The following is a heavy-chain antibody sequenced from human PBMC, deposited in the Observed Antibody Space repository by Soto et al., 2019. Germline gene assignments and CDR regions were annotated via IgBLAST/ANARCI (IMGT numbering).Heavy chain of an antibody. Sequence: QVQLVESGGGVVQPGRSLRLSCAASGFTFSSYGMHWVRQAPGKGLEWVAVISYDGSNKYYADSVKGRFTISRDNSKNTLYLQMNSLRAEDTAVYYCAKARGIVVVPAAISRSRGMDVWGQGTTVTVSS. D-gene: IGHD2-2*02. CDR2: ISYDGSNK. J-gene: IGHJ6*02. V-gene: IGHV3-30*18. CDR3: AKARGIVVVPAAISRSRGMDV. CDR1: GFTFSSYG.